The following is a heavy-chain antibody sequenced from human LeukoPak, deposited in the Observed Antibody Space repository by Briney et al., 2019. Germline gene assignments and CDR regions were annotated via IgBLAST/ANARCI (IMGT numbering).Heavy chain of an antibody. CDR3: ASANWGSSFDY. J-gene: IGHJ4*02. V-gene: IGHV4-61*02. D-gene: IGHD3-16*01. Sequence: SQTLFLTCTVSGGSISSGSYYWSWIRQPAGKGLEWIGRIYTSGSTNYNPSLKSRVTISVDTSKNQFSLKLSSVTAADTAVYYCASANWGSSFDYWGQGTLVTVSS. CDR1: GGSISSGSYY. CDR2: IYTSGST.